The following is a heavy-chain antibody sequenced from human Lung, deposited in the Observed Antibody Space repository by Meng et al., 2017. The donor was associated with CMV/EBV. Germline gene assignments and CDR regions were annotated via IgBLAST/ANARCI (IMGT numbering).Heavy chain of an antibody. Sequence: GESLKISCVASGFSFSKHWMSWVRQAPGKGLEYLANINLYGSEKYYMDSVKGRFTISRDNAKNSLFLQMNSLRAEDTAVYYCVTDQDRLGGIWGQGTMVT. CDR1: GFSFSKHW. J-gene: IGHJ3*02. CDR2: INLYGSEK. CDR3: VTDQDRLGGI. V-gene: IGHV3-7*01. D-gene: IGHD5-12*01.